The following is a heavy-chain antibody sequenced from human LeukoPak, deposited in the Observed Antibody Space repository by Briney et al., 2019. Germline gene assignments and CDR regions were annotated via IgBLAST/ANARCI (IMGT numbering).Heavy chain of an antibody. Sequence: GESLKISCQASGYSFTSSWIGWARQMPGKGLEWMAIINPGDSGTRYIPSFQGQVTISADKSISTVYLQWGSLKASDTAMYYCARQPGAGWFDPWGQGTLVTVSS. CDR3: ARQPGAGWFDP. CDR2: INPGDSGT. D-gene: IGHD3-10*01. J-gene: IGHJ5*02. V-gene: IGHV5-51*01. CDR1: GYSFTSSW.